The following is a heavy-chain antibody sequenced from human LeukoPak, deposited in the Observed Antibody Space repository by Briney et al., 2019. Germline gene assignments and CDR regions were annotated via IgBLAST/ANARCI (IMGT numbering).Heavy chain of an antibody. CDR1: GGSISSYY. V-gene: IGHV4-59*01. J-gene: IGHJ4*02. CDR2: IYYSGST. D-gene: IGHD3-22*01. CDR3: ARASRSLGVSSGYYPDY. Sequence: SETLSLTCTVSGGSISSYYWSWIRQPPGKGLEWIGYIYYSGSTNYNPSLKSRVTISVDTSKNQFSLKLSSVTAADTAVYYCARASRSLGVSSGYYPDYWGQGTLVTASS.